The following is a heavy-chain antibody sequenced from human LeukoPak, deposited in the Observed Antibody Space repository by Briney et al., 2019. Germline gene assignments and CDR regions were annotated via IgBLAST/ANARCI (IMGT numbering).Heavy chain of an antibody. CDR2: IKPDGSDK. V-gene: IGHV3-7*01. D-gene: IGHD2-15*01. J-gene: IGHJ3*02. Sequence: GGSLSLFCAASGFTFSHYWMSWVRQAPGKGLEWVANIKPDGSDKYYVDSVKGRFTISRDNAKNTLYLQMDSLRAEDTAVYYCAREDMWAFDMWGQGTMVTVSS. CDR1: GFTFSHYW. CDR3: AREDMWAFDM.